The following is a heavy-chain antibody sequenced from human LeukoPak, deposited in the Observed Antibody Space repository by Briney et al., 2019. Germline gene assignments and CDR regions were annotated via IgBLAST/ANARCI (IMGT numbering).Heavy chain of an antibody. CDR2: IDQSGGRN. CDR1: GFTFSRFW. CDR3: ARDVEGGTFDI. J-gene: IGHJ3*02. V-gene: IGHV3-7*05. D-gene: IGHD3-16*01. Sequence: GGSLRLSCAASGFTFSRFWMNWVRRAPGRGLEWVANIDQSGGRNNYVDSVKGRFTISGDNAKNSLFLEMSSLRADDTAVYFCARDVEGGTFDIWGQGTTVTVSS.